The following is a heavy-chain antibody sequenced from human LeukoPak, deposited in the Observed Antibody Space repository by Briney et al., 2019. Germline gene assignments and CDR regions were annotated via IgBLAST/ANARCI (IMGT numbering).Heavy chain of an antibody. CDR3: AKDKGSGSYMVGYYFDY. CDR2: ISWNSGSI. J-gene: IGHJ4*02. CDR1: GFTFDDYA. V-gene: IGHV3-9*03. Sequence: PGGSLRLSCAASGFTFDDYAMHWVRHAPGKGLEWVSGISWNSGSIVYADSVKGRFTISRDNAKNSLYLQMNSLRAEDMALYYCAKDKGSGSYMVGYYFDYWGQGTLVTVSS. D-gene: IGHD3-10*01.